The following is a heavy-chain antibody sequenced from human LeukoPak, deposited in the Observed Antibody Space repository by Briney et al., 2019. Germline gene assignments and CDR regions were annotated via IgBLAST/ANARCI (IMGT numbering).Heavy chain of an antibody. V-gene: IGHV4-59*01. J-gene: IGHJ3*02. Sequence: SETLSLTCTVSGGSISSYYWSWIRQPPGKGLEWIGYISYSGSTNYNPSLKSRVTVSLDTSKNQFSLKLSSVTAADTAVYYCARGGPYYYDSSAFDIWGQGTMVTVSS. CDR2: ISYSGST. CDR3: ARGGPYYYDSSAFDI. D-gene: IGHD3-22*01. CDR1: GGSISSYY.